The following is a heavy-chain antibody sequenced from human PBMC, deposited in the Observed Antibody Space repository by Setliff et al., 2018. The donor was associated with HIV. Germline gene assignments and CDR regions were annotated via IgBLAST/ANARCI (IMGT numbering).Heavy chain of an antibody. CDR3: ARVLDGNHYDAFNL. CDR1: GGSISSGSYY. D-gene: IGHD1-26*01. CDR2: ISTGGAT. J-gene: IGHJ3*01. Sequence: PSETLSLTCTVSGGSISSGSYYWNWIRQPAGKGLEWVGQISTGGATDYNSSLKSRVTISLDKSKNQFSFRLNSVTAADTAVYYCARVLDGNHYDAFNLWGQGTTVT. V-gene: IGHV4-61*09.